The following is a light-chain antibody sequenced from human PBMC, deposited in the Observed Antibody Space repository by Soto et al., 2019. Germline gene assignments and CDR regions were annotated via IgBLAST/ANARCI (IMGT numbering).Light chain of an antibody. V-gene: IGLV1-44*01. Sequence: QSVLTQSPSASGTPGQRVTISCSGSSCNIGRNTVSWYQQIPGTAPKLLIYSDDQRPSWVPGRFSASKSGASASLAITGLQSEDEALYYCASWDDSLNVIYGGGTKLTVL. CDR3: ASWDDSLNVI. J-gene: IGLJ2*01. CDR1: SCNIGRNT. CDR2: SDD.